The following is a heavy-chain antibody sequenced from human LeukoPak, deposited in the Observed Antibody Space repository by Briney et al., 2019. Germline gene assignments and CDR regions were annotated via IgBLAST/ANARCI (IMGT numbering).Heavy chain of an antibody. J-gene: IGHJ4*02. CDR3: AKDFGITMIVVVISHFDY. V-gene: IGHV3-23*01. CDR1: GFTFSSYA. CDR2: ISGSGGST. D-gene: IGHD3-22*01. Sequence: GGSLRLSCAASGFTFSSYAMSWVRQAPGKGLEWVSAISGSGGSTYYADSVKGRFTIPRDNSKNTLYLQMNSLRAEDTAVYYCAKDFGITMIVVVISHFDYWGQGTLVTVSS.